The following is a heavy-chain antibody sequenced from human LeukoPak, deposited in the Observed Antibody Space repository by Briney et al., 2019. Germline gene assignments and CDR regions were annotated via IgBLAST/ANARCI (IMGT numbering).Heavy chain of an antibody. CDR2: ISSSSSTI. CDR3: ARDGEAIVVVPAAKYYYYYYMDV. D-gene: IGHD2-2*01. V-gene: IGHV3-48*04. J-gene: IGHJ6*03. CDR1: GFTFSSYS. Sequence: GGSLRLSCAASGFTFSSYSMNWVRQAPGKGLEWVSYISSSSSTIYYADSVKGRFTISRDNAKNSLYLQMNSLRAEDTAVYYCARDGEAIVVVPAAKYYYYYYMDVWGKGTTVTVSS.